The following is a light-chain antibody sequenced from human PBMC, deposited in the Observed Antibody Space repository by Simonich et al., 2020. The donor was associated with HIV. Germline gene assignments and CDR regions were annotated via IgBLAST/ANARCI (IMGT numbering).Light chain of an antibody. Sequence: EIVMTQSPATVSVSPGERATLSCRASQSVRSDLAWYQQKPGQAPRLLIYGSSTRATDIPARISGSGSGTEFTLTISSMQSEDFAIYYCQQYNNWPRTFGQGTKVEIK. J-gene: IGKJ1*01. CDR1: QSVRSD. CDR3: QQYNNWPRT. V-gene: IGKV3-15*01. CDR2: GSS.